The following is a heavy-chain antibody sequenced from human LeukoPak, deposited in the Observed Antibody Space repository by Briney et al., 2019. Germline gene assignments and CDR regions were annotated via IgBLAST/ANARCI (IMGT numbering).Heavy chain of an antibody. CDR2: IYTNGHT. J-gene: IGHJ4*02. CDR3: AXDHXVVGSTTSFFDY. CDR1: GGSMSNYH. D-gene: IGHD3-22*01. Sequence: SETLSLSCTVSGGSMSNYHWTWIRQPPGEGLEWIGRIYTNGHTNYSPSLRSRVTMSVDTSKNQFSLKVRFVTAADTAVYFCAXDHXVVGSTTSFFDYWGQGILVTVSS. V-gene: IGHV4-4*07.